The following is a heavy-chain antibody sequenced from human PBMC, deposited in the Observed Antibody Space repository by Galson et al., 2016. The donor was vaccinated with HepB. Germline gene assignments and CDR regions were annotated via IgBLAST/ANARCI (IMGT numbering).Heavy chain of an antibody. V-gene: IGHV3-33*01. Sequence: SLRLSCAASGFSFSTYAMHWVRQAPGTGLKWVAVIWYAGSRKYYVDSVKGRFTISTDISKRTLYPQMNSLSAEDTAVYYCARGVPDLRLAFDNWGQGALVTVSS. J-gene: IGHJ5*02. D-gene: IGHD2-2*01. CDR1: GFSFSTYA. CDR3: ARGVPDLRLAFDN. CDR2: IWYAGSRK.